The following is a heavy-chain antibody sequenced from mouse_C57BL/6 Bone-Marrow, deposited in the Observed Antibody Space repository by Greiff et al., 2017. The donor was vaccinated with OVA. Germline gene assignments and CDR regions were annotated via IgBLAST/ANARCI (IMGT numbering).Heavy chain of an antibody. D-gene: IGHD3-2*02. Sequence: EVKVVESGAELVRPGASVKLSCTASGFNIKDYYMHWVKQRPEQGLEWIGRIDPEDGDTEYAPKFQGKATMTADTSSNTAYLQLSSLTSEDTAVYYCTTGGQLRRGFAYWGQGTLVTVSA. V-gene: IGHV14-1*01. CDR3: TTGGQLRRGFAY. CDR2: IDPEDGDT. J-gene: IGHJ3*01. CDR1: GFNIKDYY.